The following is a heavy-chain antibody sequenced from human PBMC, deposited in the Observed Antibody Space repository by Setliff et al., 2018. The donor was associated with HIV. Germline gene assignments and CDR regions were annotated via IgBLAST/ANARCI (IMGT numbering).Heavy chain of an antibody. Sequence: PSETLSLTCTVSGGSLSSYYWSWIRQPAGKGLEWIGHVYARGNTNYNPALKSRVTISVDTSKSQFSLKLSPVTAADTAVYYCAIPASSLAPNWGRGTQVTVSS. CDR1: GGSLSSYY. CDR3: AIPASSLAPN. J-gene: IGHJ4*02. V-gene: IGHV4-4*07. CDR2: VYARGNT.